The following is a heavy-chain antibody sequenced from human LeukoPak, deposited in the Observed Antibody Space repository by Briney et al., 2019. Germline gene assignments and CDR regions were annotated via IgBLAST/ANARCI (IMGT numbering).Heavy chain of an antibody. D-gene: IGHD1-1*01. CDR3: ARGVPTGIDYFDY. V-gene: IGHV3-7*01. J-gene: IGHJ4*02. CDR2: IKQVGSET. CDR1: GFTFSTYW. Sequence: GGSLRLSCAASGFTFSTYWMTWVRQVPGKGLEWVANIKQVGSETYYVDSVKGRFTISRDNAKNSLYLQMSSLRAEDTAIYYCARGVPTGIDYFDYWGQGTLATVSS.